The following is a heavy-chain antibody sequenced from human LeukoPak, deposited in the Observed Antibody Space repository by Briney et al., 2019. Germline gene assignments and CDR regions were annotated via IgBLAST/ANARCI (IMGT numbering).Heavy chain of an antibody. CDR2: IYPGDSRT. D-gene: IGHD6-19*01. CDR1: GYSFSSYW. J-gene: IGHJ4*02. V-gene: IGHV5-51*01. CDR3: VRERNGCFDY. Sequence: GESLKISCKGSGYSFSSYWIGWVRQMPGKGLEWLGIIYPGDSRTKYSPSFQGQVTMSADKSISTAYLQWSSLKASDSAMYYCVRERNGCFDYWGQGIPVTASS.